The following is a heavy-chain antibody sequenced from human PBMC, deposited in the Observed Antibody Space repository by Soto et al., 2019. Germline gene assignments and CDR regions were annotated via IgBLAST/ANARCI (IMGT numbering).Heavy chain of an antibody. V-gene: IGHV1-69*13. J-gene: IGHJ3*02. CDR3: ARPLYSSGWYVGAFDI. CDR1: GGTFSSYA. D-gene: IGHD6-19*01. Sequence: SVKVSCKASGGTFSSYAISWLRQAPGQGLEWMGGIIPIFGTANYAQKFQGRVTITADESTSTAYMELSSLRSEDTAVYYCARPLYSSGWYVGAFDIWGQGTMVTVSS. CDR2: IIPIFGTA.